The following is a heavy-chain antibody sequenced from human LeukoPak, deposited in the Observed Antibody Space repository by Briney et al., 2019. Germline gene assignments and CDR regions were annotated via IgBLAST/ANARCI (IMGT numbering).Heavy chain of an antibody. V-gene: IGHV1-46*01. D-gene: IGHD2-21*01. CDR2: IYPSGRSI. Sequence: ASVTVSCKASGYTFTSYHMHWVRQAPGQGLEWMGIIYPSGRSIDYAQKFQGRLTITRDTSTSTVYLELSSLRSEDTAVYYCAIAEGEFDYWGQGTLVTVSS. J-gene: IGHJ4*02. CDR3: AIAEGEFDY. CDR1: GYTFTSYH.